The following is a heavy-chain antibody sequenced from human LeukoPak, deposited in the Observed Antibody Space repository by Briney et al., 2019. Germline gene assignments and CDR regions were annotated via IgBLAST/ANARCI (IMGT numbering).Heavy chain of an antibody. Sequence: GESLKISCKGSGYIFSINWIGWVRQMPGKGLEWMGIIYPGDSDTRYNPSFRGQVIISADKSISTAYLQWSSLMASDTAMYYCARGGRSSYGMDVWGQGTTVTVSS. V-gene: IGHV5-51*01. CDR2: IYPGDSDT. D-gene: IGHD1-26*01. J-gene: IGHJ6*02. CDR3: ARGGRSSYGMDV. CDR1: GYIFSINW.